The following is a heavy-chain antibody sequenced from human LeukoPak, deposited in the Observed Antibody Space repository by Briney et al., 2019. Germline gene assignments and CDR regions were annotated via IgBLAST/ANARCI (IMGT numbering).Heavy chain of an antibody. D-gene: IGHD1-26*01. CDR1: GFTFSTYG. CDR3: AKDGLSGSYLDY. CDR2: ISYDGSNK. J-gene: IGHJ4*02. V-gene: IGHV3-30*18. Sequence: GGSLRLSCAASGFTFSTYGMHWVRQAPGKGLEWVAVISYDGSNKYYADSVKGRFTISRDNSKNTLYLQMNSLRAEDTAVYYCAKDGLSGSYLDYWGQGTLVTVSS.